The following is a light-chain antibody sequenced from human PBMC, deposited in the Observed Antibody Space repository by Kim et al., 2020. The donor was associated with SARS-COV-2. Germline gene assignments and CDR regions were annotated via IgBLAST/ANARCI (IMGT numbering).Light chain of an antibody. V-gene: IGLV3-1*01. CDR3: QAWDSSTAPV. CDR2: QDS. Sequence: VSPGPTASITCSGDKLGDKYACWYQQKPGQSPVLVINQDSKRPSGIPERFSGSNSGNTATLTISGTQSMDEADYYCQAWDSSTAPVFGGGTQLTVL. J-gene: IGLJ3*02. CDR1: KLGDKY.